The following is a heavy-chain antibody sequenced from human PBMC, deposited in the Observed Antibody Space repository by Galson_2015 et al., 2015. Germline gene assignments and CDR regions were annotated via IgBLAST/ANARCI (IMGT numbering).Heavy chain of an antibody. CDR2: IWYDGSNK. V-gene: IGHV3-33*01. CDR1: GFTFSSYG. J-gene: IGHJ4*02. D-gene: IGHD3-10*01. Sequence: SLRLSCAASGFTFSSYGMHWVRQAPGKGLEWVAVIWYDGSNKYYADSVKGRFTISRDNSKNTLYLQMNSLRAEDTAVYYCARDHEEFGELSFYFDYWGQGTLVTVSS. CDR3: ARDHEEFGELSFYFDY.